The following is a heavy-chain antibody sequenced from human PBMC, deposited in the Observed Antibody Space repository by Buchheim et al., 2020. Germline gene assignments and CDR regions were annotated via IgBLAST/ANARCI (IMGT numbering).Heavy chain of an antibody. D-gene: IGHD5-12*01. CDR1: GGSFSGYY. J-gene: IGHJ4*02. Sequence: QVQLQQWGAGLLKPSETLSLTCAVYGGSFSGYYWSWIRQPPGKGLEWIGEINHSGSTNYNPSLKSRVTISVDTSKNQFSLKLSSVTAADTAVYYCARGLRYSGYLFKPFDYWGQGTL. CDR2: INHSGST. V-gene: IGHV4-34*01. CDR3: ARGLRYSGYLFKPFDY.